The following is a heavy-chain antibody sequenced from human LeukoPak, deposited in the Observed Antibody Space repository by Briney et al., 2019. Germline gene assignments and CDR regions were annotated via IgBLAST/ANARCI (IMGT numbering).Heavy chain of an antibody. D-gene: IGHD6-13*01. CDR3: ARGGGSISWYECLGDY. CDR2: ISWNSGSI. CDR1: GFTFDDYA. Sequence: GGSLRLSCAASGFTFDDYAMHCVRQAPGKGVELVSDISWNSGSIGYADSVKGRFTISRDNAKNSLYLQMNSLRAEDTALYDCARGGGSISWYECLGDYWGQGTLVTVSS. V-gene: IGHV3-9*01. J-gene: IGHJ4*02.